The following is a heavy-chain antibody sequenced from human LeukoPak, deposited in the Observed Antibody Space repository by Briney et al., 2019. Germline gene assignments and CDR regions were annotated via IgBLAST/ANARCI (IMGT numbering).Heavy chain of an antibody. J-gene: IGHJ6*03. CDR2: IYYSGST. V-gene: IGHV4-39*07. Sequence: SETLSLTCTVSGGSISSSSYYWGWIRQPPGKGLEWIGSIYYSGSTYYNPSLKSRVTISVDTSKNQFSLKLSSVTAADTAVCYCAGGYIYGSTYYYMDVWGKGTTVTISS. CDR1: GGSISSSSYY. CDR3: AGGYIYGSTYYYMDV. D-gene: IGHD5-18*01.